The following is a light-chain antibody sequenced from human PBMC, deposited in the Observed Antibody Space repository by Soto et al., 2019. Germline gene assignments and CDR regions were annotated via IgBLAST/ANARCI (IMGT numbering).Light chain of an antibody. CDR3: QHYNSYSEA. Sequence: DIQMTQSPSTLSGSPGQRVTITCRASQTISSWLAWYQQKPGKAPKLLIYKASTLKSGVPSRFSGSGSGTEFTLTISSLQPDDFATYYCQHYNSYSEAFGQGTKVDIK. CDR1: QTISSW. V-gene: IGKV1-5*03. J-gene: IGKJ1*01. CDR2: KAS.